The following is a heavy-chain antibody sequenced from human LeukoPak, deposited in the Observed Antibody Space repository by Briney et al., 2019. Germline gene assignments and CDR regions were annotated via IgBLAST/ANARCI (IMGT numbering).Heavy chain of an antibody. D-gene: IGHD4-23*01. CDR2: IYWNDDK. V-gene: IGHV2-5*01. CDR3: THTVDYGGNPNDY. J-gene: IGHJ4*02. CDR1: GFSLSSGVVG. Sequence: SGPTLVNPTQTLTLTCTFSGFSLSSGVVGVGWIRQPPGKALEWLALIYWNDDKRYSPFLKNRLAITKDTSENQVVLTLTNMEPVDTATYYCTHTVDYGGNPNDYWGQGTLVTVSS.